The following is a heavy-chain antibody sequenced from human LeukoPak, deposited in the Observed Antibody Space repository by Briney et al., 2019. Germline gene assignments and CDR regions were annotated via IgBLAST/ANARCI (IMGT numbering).Heavy chain of an antibody. CDR1: GYTFTSYA. Sequence: ASVKVSCKASGYTFTSYAMNWVRQAPGQGLEWMGWINTNTGNPTYAQGFTGRFVFSLDTSVSTAYLQISSLKAEDTAVYYCARDFSVEITMIVVVITHGVDYWGQGTLVTVSS. V-gene: IGHV7-4-1*02. CDR2: INTNTGNP. J-gene: IGHJ4*02. CDR3: ARDFSVEITMIVVVITHGVDY. D-gene: IGHD3-22*01.